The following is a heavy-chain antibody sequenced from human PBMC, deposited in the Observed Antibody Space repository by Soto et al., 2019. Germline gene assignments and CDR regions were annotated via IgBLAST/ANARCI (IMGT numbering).Heavy chain of an antibody. CDR1: RFTFSSYA. Sequence: GGSLRLSCAAARFTFSSYAMYWVRQAPGKGLEWVAVISYDETNKYYADSVKGRFTISRDNSKNTLYLQMNSLTSEDTAVYYCASDSSWGQGTLVTVSS. D-gene: IGHD2-2*01. CDR3: ASDSS. J-gene: IGHJ5*02. V-gene: IGHV3-30-3*01. CDR2: ISYDETNK.